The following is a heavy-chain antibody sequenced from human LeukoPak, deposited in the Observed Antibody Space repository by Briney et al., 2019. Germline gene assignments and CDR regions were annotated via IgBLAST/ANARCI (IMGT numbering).Heavy chain of an antibody. CDR1: GFTFSNYW. Sequence: GGSLRLSCEASGFTFSNYWMSWVRQAPGKGLEWVANIKQDGSEKYCVGSVKGRFTISRDNAKNSLYLQMNSLRAEDTAVYYCARNYLDSRKWPDHIDNWGQGTLVTVSP. CDR3: ARNYLDSRKWPDHIDN. D-gene: IGHD3-22*01. J-gene: IGHJ4*02. V-gene: IGHV3-7*01. CDR2: IKQDGSEK.